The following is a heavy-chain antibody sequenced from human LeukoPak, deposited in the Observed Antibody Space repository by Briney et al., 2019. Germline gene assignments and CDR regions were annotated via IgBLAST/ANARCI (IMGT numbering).Heavy chain of an antibody. CDR1: GFTFAGYA. CDR2: ISWNSGSI. CDR3: AKDMVRELTVVAGPAGWFDP. V-gene: IGHV3-9*03. Sequence: GGSLRLSCAASGFTFAGYAMHWVRQAPGKGLEWVSGISWNSGSIGYADSVKGRFTISRDNAKNSLYLQMNSLRAEDMALYYCAKDMVRELTVVAGPAGWFDPWGQGTLVTVSS. D-gene: IGHD6-19*01. J-gene: IGHJ5*02.